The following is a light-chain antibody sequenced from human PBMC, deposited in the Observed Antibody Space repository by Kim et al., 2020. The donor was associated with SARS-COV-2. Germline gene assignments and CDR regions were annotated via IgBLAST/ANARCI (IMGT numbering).Light chain of an antibody. V-gene: IGLV3-1*01. CDR1: KLWDKY. CDR3: QAWDSSTVV. Sequence: VSPGQTASLTCSGDKLWDKYSCWYQQKPGQAPVLVIYQDRKRPSGTPERFSGSNSGNTATLTISGTQAMDEADYYCQAWDSSTVVFGGGTQLTVL. J-gene: IGLJ2*01. CDR2: QDR.